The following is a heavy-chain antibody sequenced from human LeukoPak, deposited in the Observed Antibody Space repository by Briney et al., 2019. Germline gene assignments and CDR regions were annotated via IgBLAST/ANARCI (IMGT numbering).Heavy chain of an antibody. J-gene: IGHJ4*02. CDR3: ATGYSSGWPPYY. CDR2: ISWNSGSI. V-gene: IGHV3-9*01. Sequence: GRSLRLSCAASGFTFDDYAMHWVRQAPGNGLEWVSGISWNSGSIGYADSVKGRFTISRDNAKNSLYLQMNSLRAEDTALYYCATGYSSGWPPYYWGQGTLVTVSS. D-gene: IGHD6-19*01. CDR1: GFTFDDYA.